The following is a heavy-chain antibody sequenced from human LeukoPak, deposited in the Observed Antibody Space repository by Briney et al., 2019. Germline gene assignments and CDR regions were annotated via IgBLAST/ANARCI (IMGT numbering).Heavy chain of an antibody. Sequence: ASVKVSCKASGYTFTGYCMHWVRQAPGQGLEWMGWINPNSGGTNYAQKFQGRVTMTRDTSISTAYMELSRLRSDDTAVYYCARVWGYSYGYFDYWGQGTLVTVSS. J-gene: IGHJ4*02. CDR3: ARVWGYSYGYFDY. V-gene: IGHV1-2*02. CDR1: GYTFTGYC. CDR2: INPNSGGT. D-gene: IGHD5-18*01.